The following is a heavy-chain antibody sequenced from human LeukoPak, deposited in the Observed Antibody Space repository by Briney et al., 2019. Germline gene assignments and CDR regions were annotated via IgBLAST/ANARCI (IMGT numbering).Heavy chain of an antibody. J-gene: IGHJ3*02. Sequence: PGGSLRLSCAASGFTFSSYAMSWVRQTAGKGLEWVSVIATAGDTYYPGSVKGRFTISRENAKNSLYLQMNSLRAEDTAVYYCARVPRYGDFHGAFDIWGHGTMVTVS. CDR2: IATAGDT. D-gene: IGHD4-17*01. CDR1: GFTFSSYA. V-gene: IGHV3-13*01. CDR3: ARVPRYGDFHGAFDI.